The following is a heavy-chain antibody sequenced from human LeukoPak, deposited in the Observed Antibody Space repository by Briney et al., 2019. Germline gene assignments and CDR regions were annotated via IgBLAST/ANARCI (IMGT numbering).Heavy chain of an antibody. V-gene: IGHV1-18*01. D-gene: IGHD3-22*01. Sequence: WASVKVSCKASGGTFSSYAISWVRQAPGQGLEWMGWISAYNGNTNYAQKLQGRVTMTTDTSTSTAYMELRSLRSDDTAVYYCARSYYYDSSGPDYWGQGTLVTVSS. CDR2: ISAYNGNT. CDR1: GGTFSSYA. J-gene: IGHJ4*02. CDR3: ARSYYYDSSGPDY.